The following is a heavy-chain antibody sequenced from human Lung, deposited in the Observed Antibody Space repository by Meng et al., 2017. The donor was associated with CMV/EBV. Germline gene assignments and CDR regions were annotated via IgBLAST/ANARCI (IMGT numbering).Heavy chain of an antibody. CDR1: KFTFSNYA. Sequence: GEXXKISCAASKFTFSNYAMSWVRQAPGKGLEWVSVISGNGGSPYYADSVTGRFTISRDNSKNELYLQMNNLRAEDTALYYCARVIRRDQPYAYCSSTRCKPLDYWGQGTRVTVSS. V-gene: IGHV3-23*01. CDR2: ISGNGGSP. CDR3: ARVIRRDQPYAYCSSTRCKPLDY. J-gene: IGHJ4*02. D-gene: IGHD2-2*01.